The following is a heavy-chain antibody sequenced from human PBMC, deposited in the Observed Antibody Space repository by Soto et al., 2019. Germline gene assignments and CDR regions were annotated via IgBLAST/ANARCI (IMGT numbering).Heavy chain of an antibody. V-gene: IGHV4-38-2*01. D-gene: IGHD3-3*02. CDR1: GYSITIGYY. Sequence: SETLSLTCAFSGYSITIGYYWGWIRQPPGKGLEWIGSIYHSGNTYYNPSLKRRVTLSIDTSKNQFSLKLRSETAEDTAMYYCARVKLAGRGSFHDWGQGTLVTVSS. CDR2: IYHSGNT. CDR3: ARVKLAGRGSFHD. J-gene: IGHJ4*02.